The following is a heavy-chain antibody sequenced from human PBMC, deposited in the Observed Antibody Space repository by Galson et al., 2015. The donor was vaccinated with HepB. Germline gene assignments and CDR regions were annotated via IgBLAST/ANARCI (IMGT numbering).Heavy chain of an antibody. CDR1: GFTFDHYW. CDR2: INADGSDT. CDR3: ARDSGSYPFDY. J-gene: IGHJ4*02. Sequence: SLRLSCAASGFTFDHYWIHWVRQAPGKGLMWVSRINADGSDTGYEDSAEGRFTISRDIAKSVLYLQMDSLTVADTAVYYCARDSGSYPFDYWGQGTLVTVSS. V-gene: IGHV3-74*01. D-gene: IGHD1-26*01.